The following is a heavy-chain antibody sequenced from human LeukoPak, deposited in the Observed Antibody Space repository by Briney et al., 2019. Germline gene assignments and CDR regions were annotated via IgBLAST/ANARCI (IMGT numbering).Heavy chain of an antibody. CDR1: GGSISSGSYY. Sequence: SQTLSLTCTVSGGSISSGSYYWSWIRQPAGKGLEWIGRIYTSGSTNYNPSLKSRVTISVDTSKNQFSLKLSSVNAADTAVYYCARDPLLDPVAAAGTEGFDYWGQGTLVTVSS. J-gene: IGHJ4*02. V-gene: IGHV4-61*02. D-gene: IGHD6-13*01. CDR3: ARDPLLDPVAAAGTEGFDY. CDR2: IYTSGST.